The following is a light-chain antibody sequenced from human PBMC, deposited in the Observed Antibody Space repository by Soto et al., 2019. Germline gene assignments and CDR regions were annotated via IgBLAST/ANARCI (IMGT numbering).Light chain of an antibody. Sequence: QSALTQPASVSVSPGQSITISCTGTSSDVGGYNYVSWYQQHPGKAPKLIIYDVSNRPSGVSNRFSGSKSGNTASLTISGLQAEDEADYYCNSYTSSSTYVFGNGTKVTVL. CDR1: SSDVGGYNY. V-gene: IGLV2-14*03. J-gene: IGLJ1*01. CDR2: DVS. CDR3: NSYTSSSTYV.